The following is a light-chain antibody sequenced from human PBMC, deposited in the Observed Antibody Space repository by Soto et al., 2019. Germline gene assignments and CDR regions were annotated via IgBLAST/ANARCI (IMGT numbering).Light chain of an antibody. CDR2: GAS. J-gene: IGKJ5*01. CDR1: QTVRTN. CDR3: QQYNDWPPIT. Sequence: EIVMTQTPPTLSVSPGERATLSCRASQTVRTNLAWYQQKPGQGPRLLIYGASTRAPDVPARFSGSGSGTEFTLTISSLQSEDFAVYYCQQYNDWPPITFGQGTRLDIK. V-gene: IGKV3-15*01.